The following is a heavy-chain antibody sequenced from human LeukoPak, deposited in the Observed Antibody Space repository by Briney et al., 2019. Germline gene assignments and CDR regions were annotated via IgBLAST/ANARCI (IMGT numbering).Heavy chain of an antibody. D-gene: IGHD2-2*01. J-gene: IGHJ4*02. CDR1: GGSFSGYY. CDR2: VNDAGNT. V-gene: IGHV4-34*01. Sequence: SETLSLTCAVYGGSFSGYYWSWIRQSPGKGLEWIGEVNDAGNTNYKSSLKSRVTISLDTSKNQASLKLSSVTAADSAVYYCATSSQAVPAAFLLDWGQGTLVTVSS. CDR3: ATSSQAVPAAFLLD.